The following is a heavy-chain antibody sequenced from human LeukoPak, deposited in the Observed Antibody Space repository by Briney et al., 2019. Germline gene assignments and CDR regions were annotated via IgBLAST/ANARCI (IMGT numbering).Heavy chain of an antibody. J-gene: IGHJ4*02. D-gene: IGHD6-19*01. CDR3: ARDRSGWPYFDY. Sequence: SETLSLTCAVSGGSISSSNWWSWVRQPPGKGLEWIGGIYHSGSTNYNPSLKSRVTMSVDTSKNQFSLKLSSVTAADTAVYYCARDRSGWPYFDYWGQGTLVTVSS. CDR1: GGSISSSNW. CDR2: IYHSGST. V-gene: IGHV4-4*02.